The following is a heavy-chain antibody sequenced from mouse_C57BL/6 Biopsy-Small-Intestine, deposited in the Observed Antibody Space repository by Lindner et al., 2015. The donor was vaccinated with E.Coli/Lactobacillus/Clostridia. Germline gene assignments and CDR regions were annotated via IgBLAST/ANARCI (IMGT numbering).Heavy chain of an antibody. CDR2: TSADSGNP. V-gene: IGHV1-66*01. Sequence: SVKVSCKTSGYSFNNYGITWVRQAPGQGLEWMGWTSADSGNPKYAPKFQGRVTMTTDTSTGTAYMELRSLRSDDTAMYYCARDTERFDPWGQGTLVTVSS. CDR3: ARDTERFDP. J-gene: IGHJ4*01. CDR1: GYSFNNYG.